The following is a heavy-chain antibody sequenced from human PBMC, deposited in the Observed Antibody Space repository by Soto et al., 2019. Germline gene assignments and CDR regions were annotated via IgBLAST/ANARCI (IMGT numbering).Heavy chain of an antibody. CDR2: LHSGGDT. Sequence: GGSLRLSCVASGIPVSSNYMTWVRQAPGKGLEWVSVLHSGGDTYYANSVKGRFTISRDNSKNTLYLQMNSLRAEDTAVYYCARGPWFDPWGQGTLVTVSS. CDR3: ARGPWFDP. CDR1: GIPVSSNY. J-gene: IGHJ5*02. V-gene: IGHV3-53*01.